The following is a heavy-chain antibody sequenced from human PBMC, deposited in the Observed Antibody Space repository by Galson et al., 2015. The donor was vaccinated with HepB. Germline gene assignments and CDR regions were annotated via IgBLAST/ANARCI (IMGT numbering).Heavy chain of an antibody. Sequence: SVKVSCKASGYTFTSYGISWVRQAPGQGLEWMGWISAYNGNTNYAQKLQGRVTMTTDTSTITAYMELRSLRSDDTAVYYCARDGPGYSSTKYYFDYWGQGTLVNVAS. CDR1: GYTFTSYG. V-gene: IGHV1-18*04. CDR3: ARDGPGYSSTKYYFDY. D-gene: IGHD6-13*01. J-gene: IGHJ4*02. CDR2: ISAYNGNT.